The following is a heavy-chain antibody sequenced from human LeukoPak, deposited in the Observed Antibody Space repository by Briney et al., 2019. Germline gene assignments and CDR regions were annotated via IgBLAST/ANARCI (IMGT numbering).Heavy chain of an antibody. V-gene: IGHV3-30*18. Sequence: GGSLRLSCAASGFTFSNYGMHWVRQAPGKGLEWVALISYDGSNKYYADSVQGRFTISRDNSTNTLYLQMNTLRPEDTAVYFCAKAPFRLWSGLDYWGQGTLVIVSS. CDR1: GFTFSNYG. D-gene: IGHD1-1*01. CDR2: ISYDGSNK. CDR3: AKAPFRLWSGLDY. J-gene: IGHJ4*02.